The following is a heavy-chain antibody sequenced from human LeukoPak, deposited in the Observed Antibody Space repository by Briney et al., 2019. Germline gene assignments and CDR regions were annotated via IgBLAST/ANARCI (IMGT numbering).Heavy chain of an antibody. CDR2: IRSNGET. CDR3: AKASWVSSTDAVR. CDR1: GLRFIRFV. V-gene: IGHV3-23*01. D-gene: IGHD3-16*01. Sequence: GALSLSCAASGLRFIRFVMSWVRKGPARGLEWVSSIRSNGETFYADSVKGRFTLSSDSSRNTVYFQLNNLRVEDTAIYYCAKASWVSSTDAVRWGEGALVTVSS. J-gene: IGHJ4*02.